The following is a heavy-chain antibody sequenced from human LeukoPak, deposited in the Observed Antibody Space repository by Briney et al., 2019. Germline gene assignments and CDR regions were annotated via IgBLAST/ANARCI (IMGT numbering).Heavy chain of an antibody. D-gene: IGHD5-24*01. CDR2: ISAYNGNT. Sequence: ASVKVSCKASGYTFTSYGISWVRQAPGQGLEWMGWISAYNGNTNYAQKLQGRVTMTTDTSTSTAYMELRSLRSDDTAVYYCARVVESYHIRSAFDIWGPGTMVTVSS. J-gene: IGHJ3*02. CDR1: GYTFTSYG. V-gene: IGHV1-18*01. CDR3: ARVVESYHIRSAFDI.